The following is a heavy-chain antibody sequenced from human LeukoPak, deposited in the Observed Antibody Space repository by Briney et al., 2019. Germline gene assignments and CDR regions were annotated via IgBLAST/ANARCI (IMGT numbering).Heavy chain of an antibody. V-gene: IGHV1-2*02. CDR1: GYTFTGYY. Sequence: ASVKVCCKASGYTFTGYYMHWVRQAPGQGLEWMGGINPNSGGTNYAQKFPGRVTMTRDRSISTAYMELSRMRSDDTAVDYCARKHAHGYYYYYDYMDVWGKGTTVTISS. J-gene: IGHJ6*03. CDR2: INPNSGGT. CDR3: ARKHAHGYYYYYDYMDV.